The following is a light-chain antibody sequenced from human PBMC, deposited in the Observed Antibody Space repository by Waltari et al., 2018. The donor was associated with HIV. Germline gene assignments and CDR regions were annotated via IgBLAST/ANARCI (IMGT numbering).Light chain of an antibody. CDR2: EHY. V-gene: IGLV6-57*03. CDR3: QSFDTDNHWV. J-gene: IGLJ3*02. Sequence: NFMLTQPHSVSESPGKTVTISCTPSSGSVASNSVQWFQQRPGSAPTTILYEHYQRPSGVPDRFSGIIDKSSNSASLTISGVKTEDEADYYCQSFDTDNHWVFGGGTRLTVL. CDR1: SGSVASNS.